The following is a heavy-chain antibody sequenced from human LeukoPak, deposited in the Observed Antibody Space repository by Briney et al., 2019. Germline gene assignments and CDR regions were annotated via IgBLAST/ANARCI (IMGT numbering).Heavy chain of an antibody. J-gene: IGHJ3*02. CDR2: INTYSSNT. Sequence: ASVKVSCKASGYTFTTYGISWVRQAPGQGLEWMGWINTYSSNTNYAQKLQGRVTMTTDTSTSTAYMELRSLRSDDTAVYYRARSAYDTSGYYARAFDIWGQGTMVTVSS. V-gene: IGHV1-18*01. CDR1: GYTFTTYG. CDR3: ARSAYDTSGYYARAFDI. D-gene: IGHD3-22*01.